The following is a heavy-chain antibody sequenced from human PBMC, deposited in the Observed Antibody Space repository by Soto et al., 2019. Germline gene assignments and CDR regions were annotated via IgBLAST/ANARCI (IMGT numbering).Heavy chain of an antibody. J-gene: IGHJ4*02. CDR1: GFTFSSYG. V-gene: IGHV3-33*01. D-gene: IGHD3-10*01. CDR3: ARTIGGGITMVRGATHDPPNFDY. Sequence: QVQLVESGGGVVQPGRSLRLSCAASGFTFSSYGMHWVRQAPGKGLEWVAVIWHDGSNKYYADSVKGRFTISRDNSKNTLYLQMNSLRAEDTAVYYCARTIGGGITMVRGATHDPPNFDYWGQGTLVTVSS. CDR2: IWHDGSNK.